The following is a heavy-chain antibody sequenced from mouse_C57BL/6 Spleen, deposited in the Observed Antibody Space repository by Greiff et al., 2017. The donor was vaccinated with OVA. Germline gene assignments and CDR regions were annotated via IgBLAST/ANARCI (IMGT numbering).Heavy chain of an antibody. J-gene: IGHJ2*01. V-gene: IGHV5-17*01. D-gene: IGHD3-3*01. Sequence: EVMLVESGGGLVKPGGSLKLSCAASGFTFSDYGMHWVRQAPEKGLEWVAYISSGSSTIYYADTVKGRFTISRDNAKNTLFLQMTSLRSEDTAMYYCAREERGDYYFDYWGQGTTLTVSS. CDR3: AREERGDYYFDY. CDR1: GFTFSDYG. CDR2: ISSGSSTI.